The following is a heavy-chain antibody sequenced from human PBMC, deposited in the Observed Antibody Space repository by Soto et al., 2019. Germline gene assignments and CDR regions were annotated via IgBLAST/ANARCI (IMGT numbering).Heavy chain of an antibody. CDR1: GLPFSITG. D-gene: IGHD2-21*01. V-gene: IGHV3-74*01. CDR3: VRGDGDRYDGHGYLGRH. CDR2: MNMDGSRT. J-gene: IGHJ4*02. Sequence: EVQLVESGGGLVQPGGSLRLSCEASGLPFSITGMHWVRQAPGKGLVWVSRMNMDGSRTSYADFAKGRFTISRDDAKSTVYLQMSNLRAEDTAVYYCVRGDGDRYDGHGYLGRHWGQGTLVTVSS.